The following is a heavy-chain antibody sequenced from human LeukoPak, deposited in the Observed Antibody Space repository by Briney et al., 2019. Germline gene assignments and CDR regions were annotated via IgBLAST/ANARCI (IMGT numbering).Heavy chain of an antibody. CDR2: ISGSGGST. V-gene: IGHV3-23*01. CDR1: GFTFSSYA. J-gene: IGHJ4*02. Sequence: GGSLRLSCAASGFTFSSYAMSWVRQAPGKGLEWVSAISGSGGSTYYADSVKGRFTISRDNSKNPLYLQMNSMRAEDTAVYYCAKADTIFGVVTPFDYWGQGTLVTVSS. D-gene: IGHD3-3*01. CDR3: AKADTIFGVVTPFDY.